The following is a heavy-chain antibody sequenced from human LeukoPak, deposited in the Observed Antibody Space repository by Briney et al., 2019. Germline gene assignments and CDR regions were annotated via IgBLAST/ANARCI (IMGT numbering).Heavy chain of an antibody. Sequence: PSETLSLTCTVSGGPISSYYWSWIRQPPGKGLEWIGYIYYSGSTKYNPSLKSRVTISVDTSKNQFSLKLSSVTAADTAVYYCARSYGSGSYFDYWGQGILVTVSS. D-gene: IGHD3-10*01. CDR3: ARSYGSGSYFDY. CDR2: IYYSGST. V-gene: IGHV4-59*01. J-gene: IGHJ4*02. CDR1: GGPISSYY.